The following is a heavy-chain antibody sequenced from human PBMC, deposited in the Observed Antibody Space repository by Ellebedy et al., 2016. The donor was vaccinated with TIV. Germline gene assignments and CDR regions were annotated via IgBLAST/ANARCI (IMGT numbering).Heavy chain of an antibody. CDR3: ARVWGADEGLDI. CDR1: AFTFSSNA. V-gene: IGHV3-23*01. D-gene: IGHD3-16*01. J-gene: IGHJ3*02. Sequence: GGSLRLXXAASAFTFSSNAMNWVRQTPGKGLEWVSGISGSGGSTYYADSVKGRFTISRDNSKNTLYLQMNSLRTEDTAVYYCARVWGADEGLDIWGQGTMVTVSS. CDR2: ISGSGGST.